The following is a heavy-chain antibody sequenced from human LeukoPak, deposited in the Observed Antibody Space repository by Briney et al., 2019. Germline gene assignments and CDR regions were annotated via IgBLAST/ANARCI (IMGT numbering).Heavy chain of an antibody. J-gene: IGHJ3*02. V-gene: IGHV1-46*01. Sequence: GASVKVSCKASGYTFTSYYMHWVRQAPGQGLEWMGIINPSGGSTSYAQKFQGRVTMTRDTSTSTVYMELSSLRSEDTAVYYCAREGYYGSGRGPHAFDIWGQGTMVTVSS. CDR2: INPSGGST. D-gene: IGHD3-10*01. CDR1: GYTFTSYY. CDR3: AREGYYGSGRGPHAFDI.